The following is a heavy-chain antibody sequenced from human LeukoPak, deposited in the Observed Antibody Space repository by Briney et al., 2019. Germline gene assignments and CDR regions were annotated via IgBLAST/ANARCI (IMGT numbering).Heavy chain of an antibody. CDR1: GYTFTSYD. CDR2: MNPNSGNT. V-gene: IGHV1-8*03. J-gene: IGHJ4*02. D-gene: IGHD6-19*01. CDR3: ATAHSSGWYFFDY. Sequence: ASVKVSCKASGYTFTSYDINWVRQATGQGLEWMGRMNPNSGNTGYAQKFQGRVTITADDSTNTAHMELSSLRSEDTAVYFCATAHSSGWYFFDYWGQGTLVTVSS.